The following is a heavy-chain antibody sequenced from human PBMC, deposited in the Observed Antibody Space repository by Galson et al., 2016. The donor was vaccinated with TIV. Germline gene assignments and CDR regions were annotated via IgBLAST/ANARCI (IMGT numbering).Heavy chain of an antibody. CDR3: TRAAGKNGASCYATCETFDI. CDR1: GDSVSSDSAA. CDR2: TYYRSRWYY. J-gene: IGHJ3*02. D-gene: IGHD2-2*01. V-gene: IGHV6-1*01. Sequence: CAISGDSVSSDSAAWNWVRQSPSRGLEWLGRTYYRSRWYYDYKVSVKSRITINPDTSKNQFSLQLNYVTPEDTAVYYCTRAAGKNGASCYATCETFDIWGQGKMVTVSS.